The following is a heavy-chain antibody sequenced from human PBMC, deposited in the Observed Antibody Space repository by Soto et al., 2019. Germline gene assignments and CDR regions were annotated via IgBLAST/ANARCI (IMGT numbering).Heavy chain of an antibody. CDR1: GYTFTSYA. Sequence: ASVKVSCKASGYTFTSYAMHWVRQAPGQRLEWMGWINAGNGNTKYSQKFQGRVTITRDTSASTAYMELSSLRSEDTAVYYCARDDVGDIVVVPASINHHYGMDVWGQGTTVTVSS. V-gene: IGHV1-3*01. CDR3: ARDDVGDIVVVPASINHHYGMDV. CDR2: INAGNGNT. J-gene: IGHJ6*02. D-gene: IGHD2-2*01.